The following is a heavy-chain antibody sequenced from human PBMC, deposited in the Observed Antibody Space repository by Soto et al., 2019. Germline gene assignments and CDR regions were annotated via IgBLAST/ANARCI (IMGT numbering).Heavy chain of an antibody. J-gene: IGHJ6*02. D-gene: IGHD6-19*01. Sequence: GGSLRLSCAASGFTFSSYGMHWVRQAPGKGLEWVAVISYDGSNKYYADSVKGRFTISRDNSKNTLYLQMNSLRAEDTAVYYCARWVAVAGYYYYYGMDVWGQGTTVTVSS. CDR2: ISYDGSNK. CDR1: GFTFSSYG. CDR3: ARWVAVAGYYYYYGMDV. V-gene: IGHV3-30*03.